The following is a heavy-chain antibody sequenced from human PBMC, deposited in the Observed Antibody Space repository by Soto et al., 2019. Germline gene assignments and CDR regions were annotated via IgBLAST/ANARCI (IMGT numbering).Heavy chain of an antibody. CDR1: GGSVSSGSYY. CDR2: IYYSGST. Sequence: SETLSLTCTVPGGSVSSGSYYWSWIRPPPRNGLEWIGYIYYSGSTNFNPSLKSRVTISVDTSKIQFSLKLSSVTAADTAVYYCGGVLVPAALGYYYGMDVWGQGTTVTVSS. V-gene: IGHV4-61*01. CDR3: GGVLVPAALGYYYGMDV. J-gene: IGHJ6*02. D-gene: IGHD2-2*01.